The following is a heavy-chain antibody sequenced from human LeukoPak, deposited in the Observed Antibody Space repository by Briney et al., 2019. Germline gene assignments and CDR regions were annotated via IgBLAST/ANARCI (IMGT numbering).Heavy chain of an antibody. CDR2: ISHTGST. Sequence: SETLSLTCVVSGDSMNNNIWWSWVRQSPGKGLEWIGEISHTGSTNYNPSLKSRVTISVETSNNQFSLKLSFMTAADTAVYYCARVRDYHYYMDVWGKGTTVTVS. J-gene: IGHJ6*03. CDR3: ARVRDYHYYMDV. V-gene: IGHV4-4*02. CDR1: GDSMNNNIW.